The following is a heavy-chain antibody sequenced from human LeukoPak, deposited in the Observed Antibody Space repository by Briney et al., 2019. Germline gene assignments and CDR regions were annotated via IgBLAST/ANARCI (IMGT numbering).Heavy chain of an antibody. J-gene: IGHJ4*02. CDR3: ARDGWQWLSNLPDY. D-gene: IGHD6-19*01. CDR2: ISYDGSNK. CDR1: GFTFSSYA. V-gene: IGHV3-30*04. Sequence: AGRSLRLSCAASGFTFSSYAMHWVRQAPGKGLEWVAVISYDGSNKYYADSVEGRFTISRDNSKDTLYLQMNSLRAEDTAVYYCARDGWQWLSNLPDYWGQGTLVTVSS.